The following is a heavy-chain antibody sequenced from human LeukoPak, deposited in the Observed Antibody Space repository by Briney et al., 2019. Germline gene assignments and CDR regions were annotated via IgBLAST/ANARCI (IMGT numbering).Heavy chain of an antibody. D-gene: IGHD4-17*01. CDR1: GYTFTGYY. CDR3: ARGQGLDYGDYYYYMDV. J-gene: IGHJ6*03. Sequence: ASVKVSCKASGYTFTGYYMHWVRQAPGQGLEWMGWINPNSGGTNYAQKLQGRVTMTTDTSTSTAYMELRSLRSDDTAVYYCARGQGLDYGDYYYYMDVWGKGTTVTVSS. V-gene: IGHV1-2*02. CDR2: INPNSGGT.